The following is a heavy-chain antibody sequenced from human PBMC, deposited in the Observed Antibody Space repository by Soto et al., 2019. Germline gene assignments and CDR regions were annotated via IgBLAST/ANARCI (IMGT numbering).Heavy chain of an antibody. Sequence: QVQLVESGGGVVQPGRSLRLSCAASGFTFSSYAMHWVRQAPGKGLEWVAVISYDGSNKYYADSVKGRFTISRDNSKNTLYLQMNSLRAEDTAVYYCARGGVYYYDSSGYGRFDYWGQGTLVTVSS. CDR2: ISYDGSNK. J-gene: IGHJ4*02. V-gene: IGHV3-30-3*01. D-gene: IGHD3-22*01. CDR3: ARGGVYYYDSSGYGRFDY. CDR1: GFTFSSYA.